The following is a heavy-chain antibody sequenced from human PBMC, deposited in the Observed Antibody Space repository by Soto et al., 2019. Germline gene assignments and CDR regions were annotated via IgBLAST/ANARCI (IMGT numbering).Heavy chain of an antibody. D-gene: IGHD2-15*01. CDR3: ARVREAAFDY. V-gene: IGHV3-53*01. J-gene: IGHJ4*02. CDR1: GFTVSSKY. Sequence: PGGCLKICCAASGFTVSSKYMSWVRQAPGKGLEWVSVIYSGGSTYYADSVKGRFTISRDNSKNTLYLQMNSLRAEDTAVYYCARVREAAFDYWGQGTLVTVSS. CDR2: IYSGGST.